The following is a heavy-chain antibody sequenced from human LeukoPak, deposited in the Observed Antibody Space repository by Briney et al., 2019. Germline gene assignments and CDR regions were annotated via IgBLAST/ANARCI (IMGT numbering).Heavy chain of an antibody. CDR3: ARDHERINGIAAAARGAFDI. V-gene: IGHV3-11*01. Sequence: PGGSLRLSCAASGFTFSDYYMSWIRQAPGKGLEWVSYISSSGSTIYYADSVKGRFTISRDNAKNSLYLQMNSLRAEDTAVYYCARDHERINGIAAAARGAFDIWGQGTMVTVSS. D-gene: IGHD6-13*01. CDR2: ISSSGSTI. CDR1: GFTFSDYY. J-gene: IGHJ3*02.